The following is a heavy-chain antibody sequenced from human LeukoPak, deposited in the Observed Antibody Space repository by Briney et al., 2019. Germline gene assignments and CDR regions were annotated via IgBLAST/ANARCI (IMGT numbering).Heavy chain of an antibody. CDR1: GYTFTSYG. CDR2: ISAYNGNT. J-gene: IGHJ4*02. CDR3: AREMVRGKIDY. V-gene: IGHV1-18*04. Sequence: ASVKLSCKASGYTFTSYGISWVRQAPGQGLELMGWISAYNGNTNYAQKLQGRVTMTTDTSTSTAYMELRSLRSDDTAVYYCAREMVRGKIDYWGQGTLVTVSS. D-gene: IGHD3-10*01.